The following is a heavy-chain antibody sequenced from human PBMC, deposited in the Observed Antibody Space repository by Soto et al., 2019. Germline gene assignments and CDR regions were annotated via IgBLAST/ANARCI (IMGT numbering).Heavy chain of an antibody. CDR2: IYWDGDK. J-gene: IGHJ5*02. D-gene: IGHD3-10*02. Sequence: QINLKESAPTVVKPTQTLTLTCTFSGFSLSTSGAAVGWIRQPPGRALEGVALIYWDGDKRYNRYNPSLDGTVSVTLDASKTQVALTLTNVDPAESAAYFCAPRASMTMFGLVMDNGVWFAPGGQGTRVIVSP. V-gene: IGHV2-5*02. CDR1: GFSLSTSGAA. CDR3: APRASMTMFGLVMDNGVWFAP.